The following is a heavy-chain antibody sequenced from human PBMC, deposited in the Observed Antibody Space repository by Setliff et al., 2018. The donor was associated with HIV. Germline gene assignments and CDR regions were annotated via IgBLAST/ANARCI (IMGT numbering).Heavy chain of an antibody. CDR3: ARSPDPYSGTTDY. CDR2: ISAYNGYT. CDR1: GYTFTSYD. V-gene: IGHV1-18*01. D-gene: IGHD1-26*01. J-gene: IGHJ4*02. Sequence: ASVKVSCKASGYTFTSYDISWVRQAPGQGLEWMGWISAYNGYTNYAQKLQGRVTMTTDTSTSTAYIELRSLRSDDTAVYYCARSPDPYSGTTDYWGQGTLVTVSS.